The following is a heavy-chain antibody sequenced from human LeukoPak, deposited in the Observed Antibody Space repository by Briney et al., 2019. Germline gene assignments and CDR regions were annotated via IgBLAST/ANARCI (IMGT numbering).Heavy chain of an antibody. CDR3: ARGTMNLDY. Sequence: ASVKVSCKASVYSFTSYYMHWVRQAPGQGLEWMAWINPYSGDTVYAQKFQGRVTMTRDTSISTAYMELRSLRSDDTAVYYCARGTMNLDYWGQGTLVTVSP. V-gene: IGHV1-2*02. D-gene: IGHD1-1*01. CDR1: VYSFTSYY. J-gene: IGHJ4*02. CDR2: INPYSGDT.